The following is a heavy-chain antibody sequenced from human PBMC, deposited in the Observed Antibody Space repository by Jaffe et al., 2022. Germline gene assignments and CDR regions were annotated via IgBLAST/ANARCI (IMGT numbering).Heavy chain of an antibody. Sequence: EVQLVESGGGLVKPGGSLRLSCAASGFTFSNAWMSWVRQAPGKGLEWVGRIKSKTDGGTTDYAAPVKGRFTISRDDSKNTLYLQMNSLKTEDTAVYYCTTDLTFGGVIVDAFDIWGQGTMVTVSS. V-gene: IGHV3-15*01. CDR1: GFTFSNAW. J-gene: IGHJ3*02. CDR2: IKSKTDGGTT. CDR3: TTDLTFGGVIVDAFDI. D-gene: IGHD3-16*02.